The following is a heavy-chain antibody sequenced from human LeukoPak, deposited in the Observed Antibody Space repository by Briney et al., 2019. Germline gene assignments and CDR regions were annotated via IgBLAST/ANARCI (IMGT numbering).Heavy chain of an antibody. V-gene: IGHV4-39*01. CDR1: VGSLSSSSYY. D-gene: IGHD3-10*01. Sequence: SETPSLTSTVSVGSLSSSSYYWGWIRQPPGNGLEWLGRMYYSGRTYYNPSLKSRVTISVDTSKNQFSLKLSSVTAADTAVYYCASNDHYYGSGSYYNGDYWGQGTLVTVSS. CDR2: MYYSGRT. CDR3: ASNDHYYGSGSYYNGDY. J-gene: IGHJ4*02.